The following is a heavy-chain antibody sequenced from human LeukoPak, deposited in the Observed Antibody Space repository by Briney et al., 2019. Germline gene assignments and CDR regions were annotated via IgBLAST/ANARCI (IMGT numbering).Heavy chain of an antibody. J-gene: IGHJ4*02. CDR2: ISSSGSTI. V-gene: IGHV3-11*01. CDR1: GFTFSDYY. D-gene: IGHD3-10*01. Sequence: GGSLRLSCAASGFTFSDYYMSWIRQAPGKGLEWVPYISSSGSTIYYADSVKGRFTISRDNAKNSLYLQMNSLRAEDTAVYYCARDSAMVRGTFDYWGQGTLVTVSS. CDR3: ARDSAMVRGTFDY.